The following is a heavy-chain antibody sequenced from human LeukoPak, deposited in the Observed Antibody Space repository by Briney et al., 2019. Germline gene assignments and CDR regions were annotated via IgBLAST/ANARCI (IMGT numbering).Heavy chain of an antibody. D-gene: IGHD4-17*01. J-gene: IGHJ3*02. CDR2: ISYIGST. V-gene: IGHV4-59*11. CDR3: ARDLVTVTKGFDI. Sequence: SETLSLTCAVSADSFSSHYWTWIRQPPGRGLEWIGYISYIGSTNYNPSLKSRVTISIDTAKNQFSLKLTSVTAADTAVYYCARDLVTVTKGFDIWGQGTMVGVSS. CDR1: ADSFSSHY.